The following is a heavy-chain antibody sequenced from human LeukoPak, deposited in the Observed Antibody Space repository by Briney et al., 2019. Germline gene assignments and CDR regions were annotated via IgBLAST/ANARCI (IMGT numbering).Heavy chain of an antibody. CDR1: GYSISSGYY. J-gene: IGHJ5*02. D-gene: IGHD2-15*01. CDR3: ARWVAVRFDP. CDR2: IYHSGST. Sequence: SETQSLTCTVSGYSISSGYYWGWIRQPPGKGLEWIGSIYHSGSTYYNPSLKSRVTISVDTSKNQFSLKLSSVTAADTAVYYCARWVAVRFDPWGQGTLVTVSS. V-gene: IGHV4-38-2*02.